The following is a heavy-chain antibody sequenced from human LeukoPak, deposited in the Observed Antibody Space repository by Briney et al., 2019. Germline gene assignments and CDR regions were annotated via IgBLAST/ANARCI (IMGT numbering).Heavy chain of an antibody. CDR3: ARGGWELLMPHAFDI. D-gene: IGHD1-26*01. Sequence: GGSLRLSCVASGFTFSSYAMHWVRQTPGKGLEYVSGINSNGGSTHYANSVKGRFTISRDNSKHTLYLQMNSLRAEDTAVYYCARGGWELLMPHAFDIWGQGTMVTVSS. CDR2: INSNGGST. CDR1: GFTFSSYA. V-gene: IGHV3-64*01. J-gene: IGHJ3*02.